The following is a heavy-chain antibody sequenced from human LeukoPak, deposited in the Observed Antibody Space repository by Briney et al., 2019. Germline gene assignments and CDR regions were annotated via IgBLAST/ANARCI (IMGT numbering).Heavy chain of an antibody. Sequence: GASVKVSCKVSGYTLTELSMHWVRQAPGKGLEWMGRFDPEDGETIYAQKFQGRVTMTADTSTDTVYMELSSLRSEDTAVYYCAREGAYRLIYYYYFDYWGQGTLVTVSS. CDR3: AREGAYRLIYYYYFDY. CDR1: GYTLTELS. V-gene: IGHV1-24*01. CDR2: FDPEDGET. J-gene: IGHJ4*02. D-gene: IGHD3-22*01.